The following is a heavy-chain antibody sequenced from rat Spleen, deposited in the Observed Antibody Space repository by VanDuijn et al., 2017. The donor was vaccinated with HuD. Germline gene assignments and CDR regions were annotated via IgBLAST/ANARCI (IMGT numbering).Heavy chain of an antibody. J-gene: IGHJ2*01. D-gene: IGHD1-9*01. Sequence: EVQLVESGGGLVQPGRSLKLSCAASGFTFSDYYMAWVRQAPKKGLEWVATITSGGSNTYYPDSVKGRFTISRDNAKSTLYLQMDSLRSEDTATYYCARHTTGIPYYFDYWGQGVMVTVSS. CDR1: GFTFSDYY. V-gene: IGHV5S10*01. CDR2: ITSGGSNT. CDR3: ARHTTGIPYYFDY.